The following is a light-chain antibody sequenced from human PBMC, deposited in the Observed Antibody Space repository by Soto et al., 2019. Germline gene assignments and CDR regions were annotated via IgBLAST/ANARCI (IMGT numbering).Light chain of an antibody. CDR1: QSVSSN. CDR3: QQYTSIT. Sequence: EIVMTQSPATLSVSPGERATLSCRASQSVSSNLAWYQQKPGQAPRLLIYGASTRATGIPARFSGSGSGTEFTLTISSLQSEDFAVYYCQQYTSITFGQGTRLEIK. CDR2: GAS. V-gene: IGKV3-15*01. J-gene: IGKJ5*01.